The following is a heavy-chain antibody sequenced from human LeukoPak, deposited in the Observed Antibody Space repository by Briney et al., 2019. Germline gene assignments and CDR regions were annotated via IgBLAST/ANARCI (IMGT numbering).Heavy chain of an antibody. D-gene: IGHD5-12*01. J-gene: IGHJ4*02. CDR3: ARWIYYFDS. Sequence: PGRSLRLSCAASGFTFSSYAMNWVRQAPGKGLEWVSAISAGSDTTLYADSVKGRFTISRDNSRNTLYFQMNNLRAEDTAIYHCARWIYYFDSWGQGTLVTVSS. V-gene: IGHV3-23*01. CDR1: GFTFSSYA. CDR2: ISAGSDTT.